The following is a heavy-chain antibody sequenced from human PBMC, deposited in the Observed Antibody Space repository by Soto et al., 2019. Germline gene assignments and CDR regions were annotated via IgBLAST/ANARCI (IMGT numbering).Heavy chain of an antibody. CDR3: ARHGAYSTSVYYYYGMDV. Sequence: SETRSLTWTVSGGAINRTVYYWVWIRQPPGKGLEWIGSSNYGGPTYYSPSLQSRVTISLDTAKNHFSLNLRSVTAADTAVYYCARHGAYSTSVYYYYGMDVWGQGTTVTVSS. CDR1: GGAINRTVYY. CDR2: SNYGGPT. D-gene: IGHD6-13*01. V-gene: IGHV4-39*01. J-gene: IGHJ6*02.